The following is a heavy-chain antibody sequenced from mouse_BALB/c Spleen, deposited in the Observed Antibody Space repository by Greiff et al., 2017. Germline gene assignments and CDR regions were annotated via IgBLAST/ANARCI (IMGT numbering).Heavy chain of an antibody. CDR3: AARQPTDYYGSRGLAWFAY. CDR2: ISSGGST. Sequence: EVKLMESGGGLVKPGGSLKLSCAASGFTFSSYAMSWVRQTPEKRLEWVASISSGGSTYYPDSVKGRFTISRDNARNILYLQMSSLRSEDTAMYYCAARQPTDYYGSRGLAWFAYWGQGTLVTVSA. CDR1: GFTFSSYA. J-gene: IGHJ3*01. V-gene: IGHV5-6-5*01. D-gene: IGHD1-1*01.